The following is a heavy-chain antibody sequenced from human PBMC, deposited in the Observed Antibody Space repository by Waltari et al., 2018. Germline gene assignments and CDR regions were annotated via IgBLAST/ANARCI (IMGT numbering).Heavy chain of an antibody. D-gene: IGHD6-13*01. CDR3: AREGQQLDLDY. CDR1: GSSVGRYY. V-gene: IGHV4-59*02. CDR2: IYYSGST. Sequence: QWQLHEAGLGLVKPAETLSLSCTVSGSSVGRYYCSWIRPPPAKGREWIGYIYYSGSTNYNPSLKSRVNISVETYKNKFSLKLSYVTAADTAVYYCAREGQQLDLDYWGQGTLVTVSS. J-gene: IGHJ4*02.